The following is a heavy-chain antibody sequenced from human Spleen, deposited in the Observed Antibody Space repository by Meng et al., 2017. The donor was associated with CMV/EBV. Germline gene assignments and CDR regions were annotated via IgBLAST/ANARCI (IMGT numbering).Heavy chain of an antibody. CDR2: FDPEDGET. D-gene: IGHD2-15*01. CDR1: GYTLTELS. Sequence: ASVKVSCTVSGYTLTELSMQWVRQVPGKGLEWMGGFDPEDGETIYTQKFQGRLTLTEDTSTNTAYMQLSSLRSEDTAVYYCLTEDLCSGGDCSVNYWGQGTLVTVSS. V-gene: IGHV1-24*01. CDR3: LTEDLCSGGDCSVNY. J-gene: IGHJ4*02.